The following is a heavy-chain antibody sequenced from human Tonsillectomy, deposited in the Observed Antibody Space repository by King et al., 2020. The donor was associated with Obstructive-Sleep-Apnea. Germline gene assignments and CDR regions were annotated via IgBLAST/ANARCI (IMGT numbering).Heavy chain of an antibody. J-gene: IGHJ2*01. CDR1: GGSISSYY. CDR2: ISYSGST. Sequence: QLQESGPGLVKPSETLSLTCTVSGGSISSYYWSWIRQPPGKGLEWIGYISYSGSTNYNPSLKSRVTISVDTSKNQFSLKLSSVTAADTAVYYCARGNEHWYFDLWGRGTLVTVSS. V-gene: IGHV4-59*01. D-gene: IGHD1-1*01. CDR3: ARGNEHWYFDL.